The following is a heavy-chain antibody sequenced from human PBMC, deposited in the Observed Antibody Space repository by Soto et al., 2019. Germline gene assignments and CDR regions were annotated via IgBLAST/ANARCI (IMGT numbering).Heavy chain of an antibody. Sequence: QVQLVQSGAEVKKPGSSVKVSCKASGGTFSSYAISWVRQAPGQGLEWMGGIIPIFGTADYAQKFQGRVTITVAETTCTAYMELSSVRSEDTAGYYCAIPYCSGSNDYYYGMDVWGQGATVTVSS. D-gene: IGHD3-10*01. CDR1: GGTFSSYA. CDR2: IIPIFGTA. J-gene: IGHJ6*02. CDR3: AIPYCSGSNDYYYGMDV. V-gene: IGHV1-69*12.